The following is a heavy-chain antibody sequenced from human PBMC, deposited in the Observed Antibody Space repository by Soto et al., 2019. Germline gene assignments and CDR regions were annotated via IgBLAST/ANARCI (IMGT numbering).Heavy chain of an antibody. CDR3: ARIHAYLHCFNL. J-gene: IGHJ4*02. CDR1: GGSLSHYY. CDR2: IFYSGGT. D-gene: IGHD2-2*01. V-gene: IGHV4-59*01. Sequence: QVQLQESGPGLVKSSETLSLTCTVSGGSLSHYYWSWIRQSPEKGLEWIASIFYSGGTNYNPSLRRRVIISRDPSKNPFSLKLSSVTAADTVVYYCARIHAYLHCFNLWGQGTLVTVSS.